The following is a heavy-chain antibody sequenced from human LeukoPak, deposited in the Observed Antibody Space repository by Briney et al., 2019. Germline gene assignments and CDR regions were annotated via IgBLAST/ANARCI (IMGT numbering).Heavy chain of an antibody. Sequence: GGSLRLSCAASGFTFSSYAMHWVRQAPGKGLEWVAVISYDGSNKYYADSVKGRFTISRDNSKNTLYLQMNSLRAEDTAVYYCARGYNWNEDFDYWGQGTLVTVSS. D-gene: IGHD1-1*01. CDR2: ISYDGSNK. V-gene: IGHV3-30-3*01. J-gene: IGHJ4*02. CDR3: ARGYNWNEDFDY. CDR1: GFTFSSYA.